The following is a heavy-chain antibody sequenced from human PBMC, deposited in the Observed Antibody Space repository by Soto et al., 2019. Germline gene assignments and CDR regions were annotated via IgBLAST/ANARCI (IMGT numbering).Heavy chain of an antibody. CDR1: GFTFSSYD. CDR3: ARQTGISYYFDY. Sequence: GGSLRLSCAASGFTFSSYDMHWVRQATGKGLEWVSAIDTAGGTYYADSVKGRFTISRENAKNTLYLQMNSLRAEDTAVYYCARQTGISYYFDYWGQGTLVTVSS. V-gene: IGHV3-13*01. CDR2: IDTAGGT. D-gene: IGHD1-1*01. J-gene: IGHJ4*02.